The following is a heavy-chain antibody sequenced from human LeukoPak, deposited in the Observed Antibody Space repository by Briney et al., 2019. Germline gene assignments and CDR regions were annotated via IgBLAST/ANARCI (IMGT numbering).Heavy chain of an antibody. CDR2: IWYDGSNK. CDR1: GFKLSNFG. V-gene: IGHV3-33*01. CDR3: ARDRSSTYFDY. J-gene: IGHJ4*02. Sequence: SGGSLRLSCAASGFKLSNFGMHWVRQAPGKGLGWVAVIWYDGSNKYYADSVKGRFTISIDNSKNTLYLQMNSLRAEDTAVYYCARDRSSTYFDYWAQGTPVTVSS. D-gene: IGHD2-2*01.